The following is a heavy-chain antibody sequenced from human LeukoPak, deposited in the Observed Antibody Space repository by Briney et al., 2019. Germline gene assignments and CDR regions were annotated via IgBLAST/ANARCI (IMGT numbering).Heavy chain of an antibody. V-gene: IGHV3-23*01. CDR3: AKVPQDYYYYGMDV. J-gene: IGHJ6*02. Sequence: HTGGSLRLSCAASGFTFSSYAMSWVRQAPGKGLEWVSAISGSGGSTYYADSVKGRFTISRDNSKNALYLQMNSLRAEDTAVYYCAKVPQDYYYYGMDVWGQGTTVTVSS. CDR1: GFTFSSYA. CDR2: ISGSGGST.